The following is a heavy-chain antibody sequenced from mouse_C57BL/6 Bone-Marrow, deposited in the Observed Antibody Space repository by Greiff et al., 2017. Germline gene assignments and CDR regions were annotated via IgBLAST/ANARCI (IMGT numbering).Heavy chain of an antibody. J-gene: IGHJ3*01. CDR1: GYTFTSYG. Sequence: QVQLKQSGAELARPGASVKLSCKASGYTFTSYGISWVKQRTGQGLEWIGEIYPRSGNTYYNEKFKGKATLTADKSSSTAYMELRSLTSEDSAVYFCAIGTTVVATGEAWFAYWGQGTLVTVSA. D-gene: IGHD1-1*01. CDR2: IYPRSGNT. V-gene: IGHV1-81*01. CDR3: AIGTTVVATGEAWFAY.